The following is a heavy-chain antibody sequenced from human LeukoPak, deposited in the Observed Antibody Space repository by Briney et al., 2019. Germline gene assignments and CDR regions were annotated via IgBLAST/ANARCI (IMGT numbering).Heavy chain of an antibody. CDR2: IYSGGST. J-gene: IGHJ6*03. CDR3: ARVSYRPGYYYMDV. D-gene: IGHD3-16*02. CDR1: GFTVSSNY. Sequence: GGSLRLSYAASGFTVSSNYMSWVRQAPGKGLEWVSVIYSGGSTYYADSVKGRFTISRGNSKNTLYLQMNSLRAEDTAVYYCARVSYRPGYYYMDVWGKGTTVTVSS. V-gene: IGHV3-66*02.